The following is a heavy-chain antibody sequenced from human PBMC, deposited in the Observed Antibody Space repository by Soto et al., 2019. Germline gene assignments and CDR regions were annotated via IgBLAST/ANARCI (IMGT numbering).Heavy chain of an antibody. V-gene: IGHV4-59*01. CDR1: GGSLSSYY. D-gene: IGHD2-2*01. CDR2: IDYSGST. J-gene: IGHJ3*02. CDR3: ARDIVVVPAAMFAFDI. Sequence: PSETQSLTCTVSGGSLSSYYWSWIRPPPGKGLEWIGYIDYSGSTNYNPSLKSRVTISVDTSKNQFSLKLSSVTAADTAVYYCARDIVVVPAAMFAFDIWGQGTMVTVSS.